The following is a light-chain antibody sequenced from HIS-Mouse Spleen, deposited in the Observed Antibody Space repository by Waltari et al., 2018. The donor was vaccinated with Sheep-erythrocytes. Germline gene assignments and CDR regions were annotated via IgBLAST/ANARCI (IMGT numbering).Light chain of an antibody. CDR3: CSYAGSYNHV. CDR1: SSDVGGYNY. CDR2: DVS. J-gene: IGLJ1*01. V-gene: IGLV2-11*01. Sequence: QSALTQPRSVSGSPGQSLTISCTGTSSDVGGYNYFPRYQQHPGKAPKLMIYDVSKRPSGVPDRFSGSKSGNTASLTISGLQAEDEADYYCCSYAGSYNHVFATGTKVTVL.